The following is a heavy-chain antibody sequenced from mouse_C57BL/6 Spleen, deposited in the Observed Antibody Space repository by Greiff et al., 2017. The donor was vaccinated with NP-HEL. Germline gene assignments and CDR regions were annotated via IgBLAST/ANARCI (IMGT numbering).Heavy chain of an antibody. CDR2: IDPSDSYT. CDR1: GYTFTSYW. J-gene: IGHJ3*01. D-gene: IGHD2-5*01. CDR3: ARRSYSNYVAWFAY. Sequence: QVQLQQPGAELVKPGASVKLSCKASGYTFTSYWMQWVKQRPGQGLEWIGEIDPSDSYTNYNQKFKSKATLTVDTSSSTAYMQLSSLTSEDSAVYYCARRSYSNYVAWFAYWGQGTLVTVSA. V-gene: IGHV1-50*01.